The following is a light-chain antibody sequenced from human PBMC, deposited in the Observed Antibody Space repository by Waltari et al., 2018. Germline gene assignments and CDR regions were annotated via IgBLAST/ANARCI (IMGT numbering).Light chain of an antibody. V-gene: IGKV4-1*01. J-gene: IGKJ1*01. Sequence: DIVMTQSPDSLAVSLGERATINCKSSQSVLYNSIHKTYVAWYQHKPGQSPKLLIYWASTRDSEVPDRFSGSGSGTDFTLTISSLQAEDVAVYYCQQYYTIPPTFGQGTKVEIK. CDR3: QQYYTIPPT. CDR2: WAS. CDR1: QSVLYNSIHKTY.